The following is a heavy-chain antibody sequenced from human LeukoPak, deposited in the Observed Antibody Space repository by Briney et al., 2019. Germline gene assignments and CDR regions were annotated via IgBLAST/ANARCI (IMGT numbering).Heavy chain of an antibody. Sequence: SETLSLTCIVSGGSARSYYWSWIRQPPGEGLEWIAYIHNSGSTNYNPSLKSRVTISVDTSKNQFSPKLRSVTAADTAVYYCVRDWEGFNFDIWGQGTMVTVSS. CDR1: GGSARSYY. D-gene: IGHD1-26*01. V-gene: IGHV4-59*02. CDR2: IHNSGST. CDR3: VRDWEGFNFDI. J-gene: IGHJ3*02.